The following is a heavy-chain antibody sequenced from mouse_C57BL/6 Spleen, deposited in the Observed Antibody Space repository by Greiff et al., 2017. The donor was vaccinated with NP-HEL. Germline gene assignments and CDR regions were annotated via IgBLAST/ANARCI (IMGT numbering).Heavy chain of an antibody. Sequence: QVQLKESGAELVKPGASVKLSCKASGYTFTSYWMHWVKQRPGRGLEWIGRIDPNSGGTKYNEKFKSKATLTVDKPSSTAYMQLSSLTSEDSAVYYCAGLITTVTDYYAMDYWGQGTSVTVSS. CDR1: GYTFTSYW. CDR2: IDPNSGGT. V-gene: IGHV1-72*01. D-gene: IGHD1-1*01. CDR3: AGLITTVTDYYAMDY. J-gene: IGHJ4*01.